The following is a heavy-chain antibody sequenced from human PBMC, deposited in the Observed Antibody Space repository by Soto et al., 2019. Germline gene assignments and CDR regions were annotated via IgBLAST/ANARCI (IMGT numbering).Heavy chain of an antibody. CDR3: AKGIASQTRPLGKYFDL. CDR1: GFTFSSYA. J-gene: IGHJ2*01. Sequence: EVQLLESGGGLVQPGGSLRLSCAASGFTFSSYAMSWVRQAPGKGLEWVSAISGRGGSTYYADSVKGRFTISRDNSKNTLYVQMDSLRAEDTAVYYCAKGIASQTRPLGKYFDLWGRRTLVTVSS. CDR2: ISGRGGST. V-gene: IGHV3-23*01. D-gene: IGHD6-13*01.